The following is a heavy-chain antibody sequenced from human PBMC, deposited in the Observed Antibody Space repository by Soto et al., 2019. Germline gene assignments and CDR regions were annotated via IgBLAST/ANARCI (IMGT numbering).Heavy chain of an antibody. CDR1: GFTFSSYA. CDR3: ARGGSGSYYFDY. D-gene: IGHD3-22*01. CDR2: ISSNGGST. Sequence: EVQLVESGGGLVQPGGSLRLSCAASGFTFSSYAMHWVRQAPGKGLEYVSAISSNGGSTYYANSVKGRFTISRDNSKNTLYLQMGSQRAEDMAVYYCARGGSGSYYFDYWGQGTLVSVSS. J-gene: IGHJ4*02. V-gene: IGHV3-64*01.